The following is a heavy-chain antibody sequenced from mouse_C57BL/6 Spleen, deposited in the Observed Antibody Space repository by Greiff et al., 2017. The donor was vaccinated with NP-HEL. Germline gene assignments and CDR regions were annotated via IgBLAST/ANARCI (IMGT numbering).Heavy chain of an antibody. CDR3: TTRYYGSSPYYFDY. CDR2: IDPENGDT. D-gene: IGHD1-1*01. CDR1: GFNIKDDY. V-gene: IGHV14-4*01. Sequence: VQLQQSGAELVRPGASVKLSCTASGFNIKDDYMHWVKQRPEQGLEWIGWIDPENGDTEYASKFQGKATITADTSSNTAYLQLSSLTSEDTAVYYCTTRYYGSSPYYFDYWGKGTTLTVSS. J-gene: IGHJ2*01.